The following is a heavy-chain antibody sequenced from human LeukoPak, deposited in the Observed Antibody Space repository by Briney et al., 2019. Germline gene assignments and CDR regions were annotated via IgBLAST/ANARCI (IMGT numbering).Heavy chain of an antibody. CDR2: MNPNSGNT. CDR1: GYTFTSYD. J-gene: IGHJ6*02. V-gene: IGHV1-8*01. CDR3: ARKRSSPLYYYYGMDV. D-gene: IGHD6-6*01. Sequence: ASVKVSCKASGYTFTSYDINWVRQATGQGLEWMGWMNPNSGNTGYAQKFQGRVTMTRNTSISTAHMELSSLRPEDTAVYYCARKRSSPLYYYYGMDVWGQGTTVTVSS.